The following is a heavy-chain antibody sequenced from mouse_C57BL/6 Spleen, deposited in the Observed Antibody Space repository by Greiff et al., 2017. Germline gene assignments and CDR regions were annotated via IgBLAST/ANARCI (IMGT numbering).Heavy chain of an antibody. D-gene: IGHD2-4*01. J-gene: IGHJ3*01. Sequence: EVKLMESGGGLVKPGGSLKLSCAASGFTFSSYAMSWVRQTPEKRLEWVATISDGGSYTYYPDNVKGRFTISRDNAKNNLYLQMSHLKSEDTAMYYCASDTYDYGFAYWGQGTLVTVSA. CDR1: GFTFSSYA. V-gene: IGHV5-4*03. CDR2: ISDGGSYT. CDR3: ASDTYDYGFAY.